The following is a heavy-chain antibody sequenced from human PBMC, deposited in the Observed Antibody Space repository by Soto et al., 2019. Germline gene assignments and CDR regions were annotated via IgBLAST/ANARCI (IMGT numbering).Heavy chain of an antibody. CDR1: LFTVSSNY. CDR3: ARDQGDSGYYWGKRGTDAFDI. Sequence: SVWSLRLSCSASLFTVSSNYMSWVLHAPFKLLEFVSVIYSGGSTYYADSVKGRFTISRDNSKNTLYLQMNSLRAEDTAVYYCARDQGDSGYYWGKRGTDAFDIWGQGTMVTVSS. V-gene: IGHV3-53*01. J-gene: IGHJ3*02. D-gene: IGHD3-22*01. CDR2: IYSGGST.